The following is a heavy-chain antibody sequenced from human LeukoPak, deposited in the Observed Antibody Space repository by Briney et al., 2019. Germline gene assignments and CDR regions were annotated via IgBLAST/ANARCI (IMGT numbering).Heavy chain of an antibody. Sequence: ASVKVSCKPSGYAFNSHGIHWVRQAPGQGLEWMGWISPYTGKKNYAQNVQDRVTMTTDTSTNTAYMELRSLRSDDTALYYCARGVTMIRGVMRDAFDIWGQGTMVTVSS. V-gene: IGHV1-18*01. J-gene: IGHJ3*02. CDR2: ISPYTGKK. D-gene: IGHD3-10*01. CDR3: ARGVTMIRGVMRDAFDI. CDR1: GYAFNSHG.